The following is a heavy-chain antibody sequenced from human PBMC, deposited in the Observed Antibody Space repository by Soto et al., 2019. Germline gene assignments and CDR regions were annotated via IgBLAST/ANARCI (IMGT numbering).Heavy chain of an antibody. CDR2: LYSGGAT. Sequence: EVQLVESGGGLVQPGGSLRLSCAASGFNVSNNYIRWVSQAPGKGLERGALLYSGGATYYADSVKGKFTISRDNSKNTLYLQMNSLRAEDTAVYYCARDGTYNWVGGQGILVTVSS. J-gene: IGHJ4*02. CDR1: GFNVSNNY. D-gene: IGHD1-1*01. CDR3: ARDGTYNWV. V-gene: IGHV3-66*01.